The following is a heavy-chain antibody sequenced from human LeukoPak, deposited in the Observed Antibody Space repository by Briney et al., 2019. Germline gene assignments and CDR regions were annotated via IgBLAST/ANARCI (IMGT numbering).Heavy chain of an antibody. Sequence: PSETLSLTCTVSGGSISNYYWSWIRQPPGKGLECIGYIYYSGSTNYNPSLKSRVTISVDTSKNQFSLKLSSVTAADTAVYYCAGYSSSWYDQTPYALDYWGQGTLVTVSS. J-gene: IGHJ4*02. V-gene: IGHV4-59*01. D-gene: IGHD6-13*01. CDR1: GGSISNYY. CDR3: AGYSSSWYDQTPYALDY. CDR2: IYYSGST.